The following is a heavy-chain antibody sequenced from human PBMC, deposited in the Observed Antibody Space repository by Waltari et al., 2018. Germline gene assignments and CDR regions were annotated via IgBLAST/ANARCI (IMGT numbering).Heavy chain of an antibody. Sequence: QVQLQESGPGLVKPSQTLSLTCTVSGGSISSGGYYWSWIRQPPGKGLEWIGYIYYSGSTYYNPSLKSRVTISVDTSKNQFSLKLSSVTAADTAVYYCARYPPNYYDSSGYESDAFDIWGQGTMVTVSS. V-gene: IGHV4-31*03. CDR3: ARYPPNYYDSSGYESDAFDI. J-gene: IGHJ3*02. D-gene: IGHD3-22*01. CDR2: IYYSGST. CDR1: GGSISSGGYY.